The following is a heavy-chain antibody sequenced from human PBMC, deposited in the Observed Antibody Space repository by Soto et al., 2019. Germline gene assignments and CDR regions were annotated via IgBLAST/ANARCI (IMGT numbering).Heavy chain of an antibody. CDR2: IKQDGSDE. CDR3: ARPLGWRDAFDI. V-gene: IGHV3-7*01. D-gene: IGHD6-19*01. J-gene: IGHJ3*02. CDR1: GFTFSSTW. Sequence: EVQLVESGGDLVQAGGSLRLSCAASGFTFSSTWMTWVRQAPGKGLEWVANIKQDGSDEYYVDSVKGRFTISRDNARNSLYLQMSSLRAEDTAVYYCARPLGWRDAFDIWGQGTVVIVSS.